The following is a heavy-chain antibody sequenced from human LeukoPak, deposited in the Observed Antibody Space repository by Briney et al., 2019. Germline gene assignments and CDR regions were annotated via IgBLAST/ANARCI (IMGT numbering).Heavy chain of an antibody. Sequence: SETLSLTCTVSGGSISSSSYYWGWIRQPPGKGLEWIGSIYYSGSTYYNPSLKGRVTISVDTSKNQFSLKLSSVTAADTAVYYCAGRGITIFGVVYSEFWFDPWGQGTLVTVSS. CDR3: AGRGITIFGVVYSEFWFDP. J-gene: IGHJ5*02. CDR1: GGSISSSSYY. D-gene: IGHD3-3*01. V-gene: IGHV4-39*01. CDR2: IYYSGST.